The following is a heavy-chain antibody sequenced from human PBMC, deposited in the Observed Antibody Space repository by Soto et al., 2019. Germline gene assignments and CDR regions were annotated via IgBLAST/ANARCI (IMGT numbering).Heavy chain of an antibody. D-gene: IGHD6-6*01. CDR3: ARGEGMAARHDGYDI. CDR2: ISTSTGNT. CDR1: GYTFTNYD. V-gene: IGHV1-18*04. Sequence: QVRLVQSGTEVKKPGASVKVSCKASGYTFTNYDVTWVRQAPGQGLEWMGWISTSTGNTNYAQKLQGRVTMTTDTSASTAYMELRSLRSDDTAVYCCARGEGMAARHDGYDIWGQGTMVTVSS. J-gene: IGHJ3*02.